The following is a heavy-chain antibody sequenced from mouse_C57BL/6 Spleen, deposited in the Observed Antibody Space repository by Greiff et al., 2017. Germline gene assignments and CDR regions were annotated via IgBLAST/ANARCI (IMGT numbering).Heavy chain of an antibody. CDR2: IYPGDGDT. V-gene: IGHV1-80*01. Sequence: VQLQQSGAELVKPGASVKISCKASGYAFSSYWMNWVKQRPGKGLEWIGQIYPGDGDTNYNGKFKGKATLTADKSSSPAYMQLSSLTSEDSAVYFCARLRDANYYAMDYWGQGTSVTVSS. CDR1: GYAFSSYW. J-gene: IGHJ4*01. D-gene: IGHD3-3*01. CDR3: ARLRDANYYAMDY.